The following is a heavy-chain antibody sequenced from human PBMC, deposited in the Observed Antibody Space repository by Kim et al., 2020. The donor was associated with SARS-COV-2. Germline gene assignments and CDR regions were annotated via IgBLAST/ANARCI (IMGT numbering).Heavy chain of an antibody. CDR1: GFTVSSNY. CDR3: ARVAWDDAFDI. Sequence: GGSLRLSCAASGFTVSSNYMSWVRQAPGKGLEWVSVIYSGGSTYYADSVKGRFTISRDNSKNTLYLQMNSLRAEDTAVYYCARVAWDDAFDIWGQGTMVTVSS. J-gene: IGHJ3*02. CDR2: IYSGGST. D-gene: IGHD1-26*01. V-gene: IGHV3-53*01.